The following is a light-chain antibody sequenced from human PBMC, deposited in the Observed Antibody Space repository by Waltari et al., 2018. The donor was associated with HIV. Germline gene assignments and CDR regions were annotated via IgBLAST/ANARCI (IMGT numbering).Light chain of an antibody. V-gene: IGLV2-23*01. CDR1: SSDVGSYNL. Sequence: QSALTQPASVSGSPGQSITISCTGTSSDVGSYNLVSWYQQHPSKATKLMIYEGSKRTLVVSNRFAGSKSGKTAFLTISGLQAEDEADYYGCAYAGSRTVVFGGGTKLTVL. CDR2: EGS. J-gene: IGLJ2*01. CDR3: CAYAGSRTVV.